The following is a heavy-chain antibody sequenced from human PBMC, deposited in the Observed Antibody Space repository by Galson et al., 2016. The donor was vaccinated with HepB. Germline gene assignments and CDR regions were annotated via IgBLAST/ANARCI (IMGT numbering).Heavy chain of an antibody. J-gene: IGHJ4*02. V-gene: IGHV1-46*01. CDR1: GYRFTTFY. D-gene: IGHD1-26*01. CDR3: ARDGHKWDFDY. CDR2: IMPEDGYT. Sequence: SVKVSCKASGYRFTTFYVHWVRQAPGQGLEWIGRIMPEDGYTIYAQKFQCRVTITRDPSTSTVYMDLRSLMSADTGVYYCARDGHKWDFDYWGQGSLVTVSS.